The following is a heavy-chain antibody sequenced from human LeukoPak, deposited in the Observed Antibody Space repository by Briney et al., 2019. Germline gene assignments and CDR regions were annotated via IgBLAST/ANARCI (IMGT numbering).Heavy chain of an antibody. CDR1: GFTFSSYA. D-gene: IGHD1-1*01. Sequence: QPGGSLRLSCAASGFTFSSYAMSWVRQAPGKGLEWVSAITGSGGRTYYADSVKGRFTISRDNSKNTLYLQINSLRVEETAVYYCARDQLGAVLYFDYWGQRALVTVSS. J-gene: IGHJ4*02. CDR2: ITGSGGRT. CDR3: ARDQLGAVLYFDY. V-gene: IGHV3-23*01.